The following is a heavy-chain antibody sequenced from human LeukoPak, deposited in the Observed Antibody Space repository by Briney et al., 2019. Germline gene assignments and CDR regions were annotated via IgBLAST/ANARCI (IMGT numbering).Heavy chain of an antibody. Sequence: SETLSLTCTVSGGSISSSSYYLGWIRQPPGKGLEWIGSIYYSGSTYYNPSLKSRVTISVDTSKNQFSLKLSPVTAADTAVYYCARRRIADVPFDYWGQGTLVTVSS. J-gene: IGHJ4*02. CDR2: IYYSGST. V-gene: IGHV4-39*07. CDR1: GGSISSSSYY. CDR3: ARRRIADVPFDY. D-gene: IGHD6-13*01.